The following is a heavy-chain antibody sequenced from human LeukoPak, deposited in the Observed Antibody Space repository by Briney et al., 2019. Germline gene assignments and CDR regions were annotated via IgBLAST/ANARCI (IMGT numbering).Heavy chain of an antibody. V-gene: IGHV3-30*02. CDR1: GFTFSSYG. Sequence: GGSLRLSCAASGFTFSSYGMHWVRQAPGEGLEWVAFIRYDGSNKYYADSVKGRFTISRDNSKNTLYLQMNSLRAEDTAVYYCAKPGDSSGWYAGDYWGQGTLVTVSS. CDR2: IRYDGSNK. CDR3: AKPGDSSGWYAGDY. D-gene: IGHD6-19*01. J-gene: IGHJ4*02.